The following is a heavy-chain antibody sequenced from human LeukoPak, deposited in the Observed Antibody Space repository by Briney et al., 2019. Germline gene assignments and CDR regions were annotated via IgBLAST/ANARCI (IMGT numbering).Heavy chain of an antibody. V-gene: IGHV1-2*06. CDR2: IDPNSGGT. CDR3: ARDSRVSCDY. J-gene: IGHJ4*02. CDR1: AYAFTGYY. D-gene: IGHD2-2*01. Sequence: GASVKVSCTSSAYAFTGYYIHWVRQAPGQGLEWLGRIDPNSGGTSYAHNVQGRVTMTSDTSISTAYLDLSSLRSDDTAVYYCARDSRVSCDYWGQGTLVTVSS.